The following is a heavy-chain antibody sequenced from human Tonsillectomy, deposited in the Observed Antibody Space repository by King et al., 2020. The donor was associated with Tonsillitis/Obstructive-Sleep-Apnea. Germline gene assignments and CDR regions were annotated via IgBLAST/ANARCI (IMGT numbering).Heavy chain of an antibody. CDR1: GGSISSYY. V-gene: IGHV4-59*12. CDR2: IYYSGST. J-gene: IGHJ4*02. CDR3: ATSMGNPTFAY. D-gene: IGHD2/OR15-2a*01. Sequence: VQLQESGPGLVKPSETLSLTCTVSGGSISSYYWSWIRQPPGKGLEWIGYIYYSGSTNYNPSLKSRVTISVDTSKNQFSLKLSSVTAADTAVYYCATSMGNPTFAYWGQGTLVTVSS.